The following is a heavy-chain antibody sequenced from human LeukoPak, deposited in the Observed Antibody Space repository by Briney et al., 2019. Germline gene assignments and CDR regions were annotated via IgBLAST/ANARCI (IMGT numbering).Heavy chain of an antibody. CDR1: GGSISSGGYS. D-gene: IGHD3-22*01. CDR3: AKGGSYYDIGFDY. V-gene: IGHV4-30-2*01. J-gene: IGHJ4*02. Sequence: SETLSLTCAVSGGSISSGGYSWSWIRQPPGKGLEWIGYIYHSGSTYYNPSLKSRVTISVDRSKNQFSLKLSSVTAADTAVYYCAKGGSYYDIGFDYWGQGTLVTVSP. CDR2: IYHSGST.